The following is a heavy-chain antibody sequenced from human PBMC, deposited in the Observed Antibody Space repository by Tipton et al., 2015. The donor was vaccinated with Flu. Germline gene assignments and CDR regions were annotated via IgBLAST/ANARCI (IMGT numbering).Heavy chain of an antibody. CDR1: GGSLSSYY. CDR2: IYTSGGT. V-gene: IGHV4-4*07. Sequence: LRLSCTVSGGSLSSYYWSWIRQPAGKGLEWIGRIYTSGGTKFNPSLRGRLTMSVDASKKEFSLKLGSVTAADTAVYYCARGSGSGTFMIFDFWGQGTLVTVSS. CDR3: ARGSGSGTFMIFDF. J-gene: IGHJ4*02. D-gene: IGHD3-10*01.